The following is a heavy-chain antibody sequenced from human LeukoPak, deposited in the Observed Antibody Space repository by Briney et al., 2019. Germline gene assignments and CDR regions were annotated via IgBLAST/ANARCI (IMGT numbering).Heavy chain of an antibody. J-gene: IGHJ4*02. CDR3: ARAPPFYYDSSGFYTGYYFDY. CDR2: IKQDGREK. CDR1: GFASSNYW. D-gene: IGHD3-22*01. V-gene: IGHV3-7*01. Sequence: GGSLRLSCAASGFASSNYWMSWVRQAPGKGLEWVANIKQDGREKHYVDSVKGRFTISRDNAKNSLYLQMNSLRGDDAAVYYCARAPPFYYDSSGFYTGYYFDYWGQGTLVTVSS.